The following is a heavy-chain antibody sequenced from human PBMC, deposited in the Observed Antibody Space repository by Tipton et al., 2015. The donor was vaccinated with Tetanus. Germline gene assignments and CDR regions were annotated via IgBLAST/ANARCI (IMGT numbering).Heavy chain of an antibody. V-gene: IGHV4-30-2*06. CDR2: ISHSGSS. Sequence: TLSLTCSVSGASISSGGYFWNWVRQSPGKGLEWIGEISHSGSSSYSPSLKSRVTISVDTSKNQFSLRLRSVAAADTAVYYCARGGRDAYNNPLGAFDVWGRGTTVTVSS. CDR3: ARGGRDAYNNPLGAFDV. CDR1: GASISSGGYF. J-gene: IGHJ3*01. D-gene: IGHD5-24*01.